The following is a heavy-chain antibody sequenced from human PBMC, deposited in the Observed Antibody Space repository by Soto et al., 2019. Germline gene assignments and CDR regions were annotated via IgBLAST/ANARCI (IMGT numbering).Heavy chain of an antibody. V-gene: IGHV1-18*01. Sequence: QVQLVQSGAEVKKPGASVKVSCKASGYTFTSYGISWVRQAPGQGLEWMGWISAYNGNTNYAQKLQSRVTMTKDTSTSTAYMELRSLRSDDTAVYYCAKAKITMIIVVIKEHAFDIWGQGTMVTVSS. CDR1: GYTFTSYG. CDR2: ISAYNGNT. J-gene: IGHJ3*02. CDR3: AKAKITMIIVVIKEHAFDI. D-gene: IGHD3-22*01.